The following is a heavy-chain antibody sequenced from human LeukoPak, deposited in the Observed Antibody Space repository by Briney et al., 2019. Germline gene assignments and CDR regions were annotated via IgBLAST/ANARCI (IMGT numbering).Heavy chain of an antibody. Sequence: PSETRSPTCTVSGSSISSYAWSWIRQPPGKGLKSCGYIYYSGSTNYTPSLRSRVTISVDTSKNQFSLKLSSVSAADTAVYFCAGGGGDYDILSGVDYWGQGTLVTDSS. J-gene: IGHJ4*02. V-gene: IGHV4-59*12. CDR3: AGGGGDYDILSGVDY. D-gene: IGHD3-9*01. CDR1: GSSISSYA. CDR2: IYYSGST.